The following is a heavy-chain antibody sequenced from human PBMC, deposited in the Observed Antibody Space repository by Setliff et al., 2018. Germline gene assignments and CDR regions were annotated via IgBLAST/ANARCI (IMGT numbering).Heavy chain of an antibody. V-gene: IGHV3-23*01. D-gene: IGHD3-3*01. CDR2: IIGSGIST. J-gene: IGHJ4*01. CDR1: GFSFSSYA. Sequence: GGSLRLSYAASGFSFSSYAMSWVRQAPGKGLEWVSTIIGSGISTYYADSVQGRVTISRDNHKNTLHLQMNSLRVEDTAIYYCAKSPHDFWSGRVFFDYWGQGMLVTVSS. CDR3: AKSPHDFWSGRVFFDY.